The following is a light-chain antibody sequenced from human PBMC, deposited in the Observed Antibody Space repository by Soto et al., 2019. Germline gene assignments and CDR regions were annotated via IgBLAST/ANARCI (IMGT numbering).Light chain of an antibody. J-gene: IGKJ5*01. CDR1: QNINNY. CDR2: DAS. CDR3: QQYENLPT. V-gene: IGKV1-33*01. Sequence: DSQITQSSSSLSASVGDRGTITCQASQNINNYLNWYQQKPGRAPKLLIYDASNLEAGVPSRFRGSGSGTDFTFTISRLQPEDIATYYCQQYENLPTFGQGTRLEIK.